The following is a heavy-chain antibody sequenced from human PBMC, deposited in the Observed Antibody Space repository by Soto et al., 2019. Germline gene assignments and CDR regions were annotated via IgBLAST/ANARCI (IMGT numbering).Heavy chain of an antibody. J-gene: IGHJ4*02. CDR3: AGEVGGAGLTL. D-gene: IGHD1-26*01. CDR1: GGTFKKYG. CDR2: IIPMYGIA. V-gene: IGHV1-69*12. Sequence: QVQLVQSGAEVKKPGSSVRVSCRTSGGTFKKYGFSWVRQAPGQGLEWMGGIIPMYGIANYGQIFQGRLTITADELTNTVSKDLAGLYSEDTAGYYGAGEVGGAGLTLGGEGTPVTVTS.